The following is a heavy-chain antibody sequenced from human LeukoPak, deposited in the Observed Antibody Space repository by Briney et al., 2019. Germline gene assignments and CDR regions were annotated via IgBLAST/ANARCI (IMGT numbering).Heavy chain of an antibody. J-gene: IGHJ6*03. CDR1: GYTFTSYD. CDR2: MNPNSGNT. CDR3: ARDLHIAAAGNNYYYYYMGV. D-gene: IGHD6-13*01. V-gene: IGHV1-8*03. Sequence: GASVKVSCKASGYTFTSYDINWVRQATGQGLEWMGWMNPNSGNTGYAQKFQGRVTITRNTSISTTYMELSSLRSEDTAVYYCARDLHIAAAGNNYYYYYMGVWGKGTTVTVSS.